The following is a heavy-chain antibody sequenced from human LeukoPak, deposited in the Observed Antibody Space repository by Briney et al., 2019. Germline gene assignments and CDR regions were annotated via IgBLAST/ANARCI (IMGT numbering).Heavy chain of an antibody. D-gene: IGHD6-19*01. CDR3: ARGNRRGSSVWYNY. J-gene: IGHJ4*02. CDR1: GGSISSSSYY. CDR2: INHSGST. V-gene: IGHV4-39*07. Sequence: SETLSLTCTVSGGSISSSSYYWGWIRQPPGKGLEWIGEINHSGSTNYNPSLKSRVTISVDTSKNQFSLKLSSVTAADTAVYYCARGNRRGSSVWYNYWGQGTLVTVSS.